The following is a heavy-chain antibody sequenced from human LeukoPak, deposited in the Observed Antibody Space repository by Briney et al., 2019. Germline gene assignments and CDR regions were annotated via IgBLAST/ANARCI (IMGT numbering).Heavy chain of an antibody. Sequence: AGGSLRLSRAASGFTFSSYWMHWVRQAPGKGLVWVSRINSDGSSTSYADSVKGRFTISRDNAKNTLYLQMNSLRAEDTAVYYCARGFGWSGYYDYWGQGTLVTVSS. CDR2: INSDGSST. J-gene: IGHJ4*02. CDR1: GFTFSSYW. D-gene: IGHD3-3*01. CDR3: ARGFGWSGYYDY. V-gene: IGHV3-74*01.